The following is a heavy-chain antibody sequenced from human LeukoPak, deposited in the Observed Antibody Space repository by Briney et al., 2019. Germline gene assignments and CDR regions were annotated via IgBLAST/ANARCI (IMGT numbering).Heavy chain of an antibody. CDR1: GGSISSYY. V-gene: IGHV4-59*01. Sequence: PSETLSLTCTVSGGSISSYYWSWIRQPPGKGLEWIGYIYYNGSTNYNPSLKSRVTISVDTSKNQFSLKLSSVTAADTAVYYCARETYGMDVWGKGTTVTVSS. CDR3: ARETYGMDV. CDR2: IYYNGST. J-gene: IGHJ6*04.